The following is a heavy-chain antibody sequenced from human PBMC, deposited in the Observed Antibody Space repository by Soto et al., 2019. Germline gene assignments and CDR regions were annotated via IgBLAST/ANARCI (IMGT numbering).Heavy chain of an antibody. Sequence: QVQLVQSGAEVKKPGASVKVSCKASGYTFTSYAMQWVRQAPGQRLEWMGWINAGNGNTKYSQMFQGRVTITSDTSACTDYMELSSLRSEDTAVYYCARDLGGWTDSWGQGTLVTVSS. J-gene: IGHJ4*02. CDR3: ARDLGGWTDS. CDR2: INAGNGNT. V-gene: IGHV1-3*01. CDR1: GYTFTSYA. D-gene: IGHD6-19*01.